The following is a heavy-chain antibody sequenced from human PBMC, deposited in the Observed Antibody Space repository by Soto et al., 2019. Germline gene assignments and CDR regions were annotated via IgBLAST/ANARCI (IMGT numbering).Heavy chain of an antibody. V-gene: IGHV3-33*06. CDR3: AKVYGGKAHYYYYGMDV. CDR2: IWYDGSNK. CDR1: GFTFSSYF. Sequence: GGSLRLSCAAYGFTFSSYFMHWVRQAPGKGLEWVAVIWYDGSNKYYADSVKGRFTISRDNSKNTLYLQMNSLRAEDTAVYYCAKVYGGKAHYYYYGMDVWGQGTMVTVSS. D-gene: IGHD4-17*01. J-gene: IGHJ6*02.